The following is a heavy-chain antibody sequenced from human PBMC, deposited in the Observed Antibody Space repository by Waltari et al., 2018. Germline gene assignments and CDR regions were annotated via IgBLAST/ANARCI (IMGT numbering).Heavy chain of an antibody. Sequence: QLHLQESGPGLLKPSETLSLTCAVPGYSISGGDFWGWIRQPPGKGLEWIGSIYPGGDTHFNPSLKSRVTISVDKSKNQYSLNLRSMTAADTAVYYCARRGRLSSYFFDYWGQGTLVTVSS. CDR3: ARRGRLSSYFFDY. D-gene: IGHD2-15*01. V-gene: IGHV4-38-2*01. CDR1: GYSISGGDF. CDR2: IYPGGDT. J-gene: IGHJ4*02.